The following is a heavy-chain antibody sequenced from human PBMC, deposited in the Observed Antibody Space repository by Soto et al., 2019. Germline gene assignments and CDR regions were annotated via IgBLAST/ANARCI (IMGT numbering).Heavy chain of an antibody. CDR1: GFTFRNQD. CDR2: ISGRCGVT. D-gene: IGHD3-22*01. CDR3: AKDRQFRSYYESAGHYND. Sequence: EVQLLESGGGLVQPGGSLRLTCVGSGFTFRNQDMRWVRQAPGKGLEWVSGISGRCGVTYYADSVKGRFTISRDKSKNTLYLQMNNLRANDTAVYYCAKDRQFRSYYESAGHYNDWGQGTLVTVSS. J-gene: IGHJ4*02. V-gene: IGHV3-23*01.